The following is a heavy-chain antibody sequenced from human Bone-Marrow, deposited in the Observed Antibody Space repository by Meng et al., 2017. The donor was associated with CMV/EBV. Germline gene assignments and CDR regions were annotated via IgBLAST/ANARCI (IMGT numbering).Heavy chain of an antibody. J-gene: IGHJ3*02. CDR2: ISGSGGST. CDR3: ARGHRDDAFDI. Sequence: GGSLRLSCAASGFTFSSYAMSWVRQAPGKGLEWVSAISGSGGSTYYADSVKGRFTISRDNSKNSLYLQMSSLRAEDTAVYYCARGHRDDAFDIWGQGTMVTVSS. CDR1: GFTFSSYA. V-gene: IGHV3-23*01.